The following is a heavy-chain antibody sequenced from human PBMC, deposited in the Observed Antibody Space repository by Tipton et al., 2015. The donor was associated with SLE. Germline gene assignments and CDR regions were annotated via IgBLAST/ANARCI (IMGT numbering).Heavy chain of an antibody. CDR3: ARAHCGRASCSRVDY. Sequence: SLRLSCAASGLNVRGNYMNCVRQAPGKGLEWVSVIYGGGSTYYTDPVKGRFTISRDDSKNTLYLQVNSLRAEDTAMYHCARAHCGRASCSRVDYWGQGALVIVSS. V-gene: IGHV3-53*01. D-gene: IGHD2-2*01. CDR1: GLNVRGNY. J-gene: IGHJ4*02. CDR2: IYGGGST.